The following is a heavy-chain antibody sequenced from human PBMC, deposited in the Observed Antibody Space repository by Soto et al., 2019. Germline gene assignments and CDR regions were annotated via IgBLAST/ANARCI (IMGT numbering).Heavy chain of an antibody. CDR2: IYFTGST. CDR3: ARVGSGYVRGFDY. V-gene: IGHV4-59*01. D-gene: IGHD5-12*01. Sequence: PSETLSLTCTVSGGSISNYYWSGIRQPPGKGLEWIGYIYFTGSTRYNSSLKSRVTISVDTSKNQFSLKLYSVTAADTAVYYCARVGSGYVRGFDYWGQGILVTVSS. CDR1: GGSISNYY. J-gene: IGHJ4*02.